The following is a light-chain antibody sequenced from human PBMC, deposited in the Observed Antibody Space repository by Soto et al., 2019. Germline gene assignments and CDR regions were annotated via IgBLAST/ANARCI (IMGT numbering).Light chain of an antibody. Sequence: DIQMTQSPSSLSASVGARVIITCRASRGISNYLAWYQQKPGIPPKLLIYAASSLQSGVPSRFSGSGSGTDFTLTINNLQPADVATYYCQKYNSAPFTFGGGTKVELK. J-gene: IGKJ4*01. CDR1: RGISNY. CDR3: QKYNSAPFT. CDR2: AAS. V-gene: IGKV1-27*01.